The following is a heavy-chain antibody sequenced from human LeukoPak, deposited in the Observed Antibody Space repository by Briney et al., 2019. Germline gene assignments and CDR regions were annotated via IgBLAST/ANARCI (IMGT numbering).Heavy chain of an antibody. CDR3: ARAYCSGGSCFQFDY. CDR1: GYTFTGYY. J-gene: IGHJ4*02. V-gene: IGHV1-2*03. Sequence: LVASVKVSCKASGYTFTGYYMHWVRQAPGQGLEWMGWINPNSGGTNYAQKFQGRVTMTRDTSISTAYMELSRLRSDDTAVYYCARAYCSGGSCFQFDYWGQGTLVTVSS. D-gene: IGHD2-15*01. CDR2: INPNSGGT.